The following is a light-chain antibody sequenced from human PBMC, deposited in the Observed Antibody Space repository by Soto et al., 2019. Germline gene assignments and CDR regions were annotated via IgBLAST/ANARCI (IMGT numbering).Light chain of an antibody. Sequence: EIVLTQSPGTLSLSPGERATLSCRASQSVGSTYLAWYQQKPGQAPRLLILGTSTRATGIPGRFSGSGSGTDFTLTINRLEPEDFAVYFCQQYDSSPGTFGPGTKLDLK. CDR3: QQYDSSPGT. J-gene: IGKJ3*01. CDR2: GTS. CDR1: QSVGSTY. V-gene: IGKV3-20*01.